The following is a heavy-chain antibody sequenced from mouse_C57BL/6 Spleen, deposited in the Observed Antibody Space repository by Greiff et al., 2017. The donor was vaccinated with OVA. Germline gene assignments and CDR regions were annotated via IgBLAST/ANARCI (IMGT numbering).Heavy chain of an antibody. CDR1: GYAFSSSW. Sequence: QVQLKQSGPELVKPGASVKISCKASGYAFSSSWMNWVKQRPGKGLEWIGRIYPGDGDTNYNGKFKGKATLTADKSSSTAYMQLSSLTSEDSAVYFCARYYDYDVSWYFDVWGTGTTVTVSS. CDR2: IYPGDGDT. V-gene: IGHV1-82*01. D-gene: IGHD2-4*01. CDR3: ARYYDYDVSWYFDV. J-gene: IGHJ1*03.